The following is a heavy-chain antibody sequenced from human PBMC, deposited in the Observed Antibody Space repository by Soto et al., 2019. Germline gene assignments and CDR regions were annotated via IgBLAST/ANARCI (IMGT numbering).Heavy chain of an antibody. J-gene: IGHJ6*03. CDR2: IRSKAYGGTT. D-gene: IGHD3-10*01. CDR1: GFTFGDYA. V-gene: IGHV3-49*03. Sequence: PGGSLRLSCTASGFTFGDYAMSWFRQAPGKGLEWVGFIRSKAYGGTTEYAASVKGRFTISRDDSKSIAYLQMNSLKTEDTAVYYCTRDEVGWTMVLGVIITPYYYYMDAWGKGTTVTVSS. CDR3: TRDEVGWTMVLGVIITPYYYYMDA.